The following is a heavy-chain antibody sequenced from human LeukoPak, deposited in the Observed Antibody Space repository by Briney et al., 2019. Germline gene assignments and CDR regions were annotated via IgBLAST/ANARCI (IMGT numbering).Heavy chain of an antibody. V-gene: IGHV3-30*18. CDR1: GFNFRSYS. D-gene: IGHD2-2*01. J-gene: IGHJ6*02. CDR3: AKDRARSRSPGYMGV. Sequence: GGSLRLSCAASGFNFRSYSMNWVRQAPGKGLEWVALITYDGSNTYYADSVKGRVTISRDTSKNTLYMHMNSLTADDTAIYYCAKDRARSRSPGYMGVWGQGTTVTVSS. CDR2: ITYDGSNT.